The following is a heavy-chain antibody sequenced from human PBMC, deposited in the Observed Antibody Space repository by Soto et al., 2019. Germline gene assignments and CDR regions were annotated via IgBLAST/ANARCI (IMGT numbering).Heavy chain of an antibody. CDR1: GFTFSSYG. CDR2: ISYDGSNK. J-gene: IGHJ4*02. Sequence: QVQLVESGGGVVQPGRSLRLSCAASGFTFSSYGMHWVRQAPGKGLECVAVISYDGSNKYYADSVKGRFTISRDNSKNTLKQHMRGVKAEEAYLYYDVNGRGYFDYWGQGTLVTVSS. V-gene: IGHV3-30*03. D-gene: IGHD3-10*01. CDR3: VNGRGYFDY.